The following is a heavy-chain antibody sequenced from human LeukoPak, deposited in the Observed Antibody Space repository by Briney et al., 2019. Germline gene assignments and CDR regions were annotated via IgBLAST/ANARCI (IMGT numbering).Heavy chain of an antibody. J-gene: IGHJ3*02. CDR1: GFTFSSYS. V-gene: IGHV3-21*01. CDR2: ISSSSSYI. Sequence: GGSLRLSCAASGFTFSSYSMNWVRQAPGEGLEWVSSISSSSSYIYYADSAKGRFTISRDNAKNSLYLQMNSLRAEDTAVYYCAREGAYPDAFDIWGQGTMVTVSS. CDR3: AREGAYPDAFDI.